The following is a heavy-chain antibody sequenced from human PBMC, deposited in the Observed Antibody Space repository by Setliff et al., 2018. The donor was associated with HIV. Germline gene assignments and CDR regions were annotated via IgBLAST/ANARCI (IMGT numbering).Heavy chain of an antibody. CDR2: IYYRGSA. J-gene: IGHJ4*02. V-gene: IGHV4-39*07. CDR3: ARARGPPLPVLDF. D-gene: IGHD3-10*01. CDR1: GGSITTTNYY. Sequence: TLSLTCTVSGGSITTTNYYWGWVRQSPGKGLEWIGVIYYRGSAYYNLSLQSRVTPSVDTSKNSFSLHLTSVTAADTAVYFCARARGPPLPVLDFWGQGTLVTVSS.